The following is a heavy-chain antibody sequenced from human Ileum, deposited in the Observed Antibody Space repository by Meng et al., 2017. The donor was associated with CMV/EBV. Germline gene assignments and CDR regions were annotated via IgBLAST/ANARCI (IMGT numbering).Heavy chain of an antibody. D-gene: IGHD3-9*01. J-gene: IGHJ6*02. CDR3: ARVLRVRYFDWLGPMDV. V-gene: IGHV3-11*01. CDR2: ISSSGSTI. CDR1: GFTFSDYS. Sequence: GGSLRLSCAASGFTFSDYSMSWIRQAPGKGLEWVSYISSSGSTIYYADSVKGRFTISRDNAKNSLYLQMNSLRAEDTAVYYCARVLRVRYFDWLGPMDVWGQGTTVTVSS.